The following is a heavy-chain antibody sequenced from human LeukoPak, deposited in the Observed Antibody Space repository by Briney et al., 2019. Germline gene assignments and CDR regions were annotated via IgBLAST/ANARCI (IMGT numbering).Heavy chain of an antibody. CDR1: GFTFNNYA. Sequence: PGGSLRLSCAASGFTFNNYAMSWVRQAPGKGLEWVLAISGSGGSTYYSDSVQGRFTISRDNSKNTLYLQMNSLRAEDTAVYYCAKDALMWGSGTYIDYWGQGALVTVSS. J-gene: IGHJ4*02. CDR2: ISGSGGST. CDR3: AKDALMWGSGTYIDY. V-gene: IGHV3-23*01. D-gene: IGHD3-10*01.